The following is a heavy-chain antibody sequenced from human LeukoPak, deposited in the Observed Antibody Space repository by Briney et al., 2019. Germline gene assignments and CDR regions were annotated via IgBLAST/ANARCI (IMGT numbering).Heavy chain of an antibody. CDR2: ISYDGSSQ. CDR3: AKRGVVIRVILVGFHKEAYYFES. V-gene: IGHV3-30*18. CDR1: GFTFNTYG. D-gene: IGHD3/OR15-3a*01. Sequence: GGSLRLSCAASGFTFNTYGMHWVRQAPGKGLEWVAVISYDGSSQYYADSVKGRFTISRDNSKNTLYLEMNSLRAEDTAVYFCAKRGVVIRVILVGFHKEAYYFESWGQGALVTVSS. J-gene: IGHJ4*02.